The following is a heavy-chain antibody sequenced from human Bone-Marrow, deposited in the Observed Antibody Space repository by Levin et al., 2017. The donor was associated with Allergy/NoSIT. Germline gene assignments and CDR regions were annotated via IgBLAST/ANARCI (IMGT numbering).Heavy chain of an antibody. CDR3: ARGPGLAVGKGYFDS. V-gene: IGHV3-30-3*01. D-gene: IGHD6-19*01. CDR2: IPHDGANT. CDR1: GFTFSNFA. Sequence: GESLKISCAASGFTFSNFAMHWVRQAPGKGLEWVAAIPHDGANTYYTDSVRGRFTISRDNSKNTLLVEMNSLRVEDTAVYYCARGPGLAVGKGYFDSWGQGTLVTVSS. J-gene: IGHJ5*01.